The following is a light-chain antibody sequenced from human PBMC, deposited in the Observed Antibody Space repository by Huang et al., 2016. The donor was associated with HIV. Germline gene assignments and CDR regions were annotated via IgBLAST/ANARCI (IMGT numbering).Light chain of an antibody. Sequence: DIQMTQSPSSLSASVGDRVTITCQASQDIGNYLNWYQQKPGQAPKLLIFDASNLETGVPSRFSGSGSGTDCTFTISTLQPEDIATYYCQHYDSLPPWTFGQGTRVEI. CDR2: DAS. J-gene: IGKJ1*01. CDR3: QHYDSLPPWT. CDR1: QDIGNY. V-gene: IGKV1-33*01.